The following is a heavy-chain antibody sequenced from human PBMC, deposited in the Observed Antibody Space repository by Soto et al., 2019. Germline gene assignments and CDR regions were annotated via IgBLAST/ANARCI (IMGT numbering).Heavy chain of an antibody. Sequence: PGGSLRLSCAASGFTFSSYAMSWVRQAPGKGLEWVSAISGSGGSTYYADSVKGRFTISRDNSKNTLYLQMNSLRAEDTAVYYCAKVSKYYYGSGTPTHFDYWGQGTLVTVSS. CDR2: ISGSGGST. CDR3: AKVSKYYYGSGTPTHFDY. D-gene: IGHD3-10*01. J-gene: IGHJ4*02. CDR1: GFTFSSYA. V-gene: IGHV3-23*01.